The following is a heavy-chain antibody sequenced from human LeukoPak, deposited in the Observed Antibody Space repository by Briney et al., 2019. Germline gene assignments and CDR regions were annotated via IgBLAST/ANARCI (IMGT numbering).Heavy chain of an antibody. Sequence: ASVKVSCKAPGYTFTGYYIHWVRQAPGQGLEWMGWINPNNGGTKYAQKFQGRVTMTRDTSITTAHMELSSLTSDDTAVYYCARTYCGGGPCYDYYYYYMDVWGKGTTVTVSS. J-gene: IGHJ6*03. D-gene: IGHD2-15*01. CDR3: ARTYCGGGPCYDYYYYYMDV. CDR2: INPNNGGT. V-gene: IGHV1-2*02. CDR1: GYTFTGYY.